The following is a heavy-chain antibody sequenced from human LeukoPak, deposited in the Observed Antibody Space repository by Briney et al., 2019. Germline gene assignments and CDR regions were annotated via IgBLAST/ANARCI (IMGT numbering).Heavy chain of an antibody. J-gene: IGHJ4*02. CDR3: ARGYPGLHYFDY. CDR1: GFTFSSYD. D-gene: IGHD2-15*01. CDR2: IGTAGDT. Sequence: PGGSLRLSCAASGFTFSSYDMHWVRQATGKGREWVSAIGTAGDTYYPGSVKGRFTISRENAKNSLYLQMNSLRAGDTAAYYRARGYPGLHYFDYWGQGTLVTVSS. V-gene: IGHV3-13*01.